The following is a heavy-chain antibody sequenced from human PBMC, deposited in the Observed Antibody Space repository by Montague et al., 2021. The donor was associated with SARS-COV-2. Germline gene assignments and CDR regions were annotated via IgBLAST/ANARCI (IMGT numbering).Heavy chain of an antibody. V-gene: IGHV3-43*01. D-gene: IGHD3-10*01. J-gene: IGHJ6*02. Sequence: PLRLSCAASGFTFSDYPMHWVRQVPGKGLEWVSRISWSGRSTDYADSVKGRFTISRDNSKNSLYLEMHSLTIEDTALYHCAKDKDGSGTYIYGMDVWGLGTTVTVAS. CDR2: ISWSGRST. CDR1: GFTFSDYP. CDR3: AKDKDGSGTYIYGMDV.